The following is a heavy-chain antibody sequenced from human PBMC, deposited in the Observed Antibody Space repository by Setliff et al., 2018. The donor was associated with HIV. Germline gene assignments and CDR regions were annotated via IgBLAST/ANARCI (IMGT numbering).Heavy chain of an antibody. J-gene: IGHJ3*02. D-gene: IGHD3-3*01. CDR1: GYSIGSGYY. CDR2: IYYSGST. V-gene: IGHV4-38-2*02. Sequence: PSETLSLTCTVSGYSIGSGYYWGWSRQTPERGLEWIGSIYYSGSTSYNPSLRSRVTISVDTSKNQFSLELTSVTAADTAVYYCARPLTTSYNFWGDAFATWGQGTMVTVSS. CDR3: ARPLTTSYNFWGDAFAT.